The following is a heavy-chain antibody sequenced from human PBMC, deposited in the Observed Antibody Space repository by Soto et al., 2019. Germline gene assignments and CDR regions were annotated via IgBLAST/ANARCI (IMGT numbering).Heavy chain of an antibody. D-gene: IGHD1-26*01. CDR2: IYYSGST. CDR3: AGGPRVIGGATRIGFDP. Sequence: LSLTCTVSGGSISSYYWSWIRQPPGKGLEWIGYIYYSGSTNYNPSLKSRVATSVATSKNRFSLKLSSLTAEGTAVYYCAGGPRVIGGATRIGFDPGGQGPLVTVS. J-gene: IGHJ5*02. V-gene: IGHV4-59*01. CDR1: GGSISSYY.